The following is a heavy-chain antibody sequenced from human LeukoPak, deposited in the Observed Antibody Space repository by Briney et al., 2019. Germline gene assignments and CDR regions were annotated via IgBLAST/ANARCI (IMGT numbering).Heavy chain of an antibody. CDR1: GYRLTELS. D-gene: IGHD3-10*01. CDR3: ATIYGLWFGEGDAFDI. Sequence: ASVTVSRKVSGYRLTELSMHWVRQAPGKGREWMGGFDPEDGETIYAQKFQGIVTMTEDTSTDTAYMELSSLRSEDTAVYYCATIYGLWFGEGDAFDIWGQGTMVTVSS. V-gene: IGHV1-24*01. J-gene: IGHJ3*02. CDR2: FDPEDGET.